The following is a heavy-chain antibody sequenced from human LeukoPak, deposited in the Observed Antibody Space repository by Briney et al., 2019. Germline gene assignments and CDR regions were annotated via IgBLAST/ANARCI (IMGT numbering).Heavy chain of an antibody. CDR3: AKCGVDYDILTGYFYYFDH. D-gene: IGHD3-9*01. J-gene: IGHJ4*02. V-gene: IGHV3-53*01. CDR2: IYSGGST. Sequence: GGSLRLSCAASGFTFSSYSMNWVRQAPGKGLEWVSFIYSGGSTFYSDSVKGRFTISRDNSKNILYLQMDTLRAEDTAVYYCAKCGVDYDILTGYFYYFDHWGQGTLVTVSS. CDR1: GFTFSSYS.